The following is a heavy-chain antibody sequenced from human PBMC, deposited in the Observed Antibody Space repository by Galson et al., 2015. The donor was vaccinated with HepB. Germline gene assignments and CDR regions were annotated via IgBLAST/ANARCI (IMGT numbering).Heavy chain of an antibody. J-gene: IGHJ6*03. CDR2: ISSSSSYI. D-gene: IGHD5-12*01. CDR1: GFTFSSYG. V-gene: IGHV3-21*01. Sequence: SLRLSCAASGFTFSSYGMHWVRQAPGKGLEWVSSISSSSSYIYYADSVKGRFTISRDSAKNSLYLQMNSLRAEDTAVYYCARGLPLPTPRQGLRGRLMDVWGKGTTVTVSS. CDR3: ARGLPLPTPRQGLRGRLMDV.